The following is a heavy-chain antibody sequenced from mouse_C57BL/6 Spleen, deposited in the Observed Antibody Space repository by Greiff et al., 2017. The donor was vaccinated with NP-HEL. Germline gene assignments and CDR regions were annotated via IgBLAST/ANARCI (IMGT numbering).Heavy chain of an antibody. CDR3: AMGGYDDVPFAY. D-gene: IGHD2-2*01. CDR1: GYTFTSYW. V-gene: IGHV1-64*01. CDR2: IHPNSGST. J-gene: IGHJ3*01. Sequence: QVQLQQPGAELVKPGASVKLSCKASGYTFTSYWMHWVKQRPGQGLEWIGMIHPNSGSTNYNEKFKSKATLTVDKSSSTAYMQLSSLTSEDSAVYYCAMGGYDDVPFAYWGQGTLVTVSA.